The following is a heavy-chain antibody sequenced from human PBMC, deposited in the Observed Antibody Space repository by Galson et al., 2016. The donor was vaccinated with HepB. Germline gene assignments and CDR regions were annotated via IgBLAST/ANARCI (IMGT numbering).Heavy chain of an antibody. CDR1: GFTFSSFW. CDR3: ARRMLVGAGFDY. Sequence: SLRLSCAASGFTFSSFWMRWVRQAPGKGLEWVANIHHDGGQRYYGDSVKGRFTVSRDNAKNSLYLHMNSLRVDDTALYYCARRMLVGAGFDYWGQGALVTVSS. J-gene: IGHJ4*02. CDR2: IHHDGGQR. V-gene: IGHV3-7*04. D-gene: IGHD1-26*01.